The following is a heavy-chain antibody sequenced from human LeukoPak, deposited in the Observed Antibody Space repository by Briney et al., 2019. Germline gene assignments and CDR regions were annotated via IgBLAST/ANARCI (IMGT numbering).Heavy chain of an antibody. Sequence: PGGSLRLSCVASGFTFNFFGMSWVRQAPGKGLEWVSSINSNANNTYYSDSVKGRFTISRDNSKNTLYLELNSLRAEDTALYFCAKGLRSRSSSVFDYWGQGTLVTVSS. CDR3: AKGLRSRSSSVFDY. CDR2: INSNANNT. V-gene: IGHV3-23*01. CDR1: GFTFNFFG. D-gene: IGHD6-13*01. J-gene: IGHJ4*02.